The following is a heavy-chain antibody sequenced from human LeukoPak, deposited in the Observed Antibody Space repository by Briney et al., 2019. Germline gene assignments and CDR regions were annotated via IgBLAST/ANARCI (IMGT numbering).Heavy chain of an antibody. J-gene: IGHJ4*02. Sequence: ASVKVSCKASGYTFTSYGLSWVRQAPGQGLEWMGWISSYNGKTNYAQKFQGRLTMTKDTSTSTAYMELRSLTSDDTAVYYCARDITVVSLASIGFDYWSQGTVVTVSS. D-gene: IGHD3-16*01. CDR3: ARDITVVSLASIGFDY. CDR1: GYTFTSYG. V-gene: IGHV1-18*01. CDR2: ISSYNGKT.